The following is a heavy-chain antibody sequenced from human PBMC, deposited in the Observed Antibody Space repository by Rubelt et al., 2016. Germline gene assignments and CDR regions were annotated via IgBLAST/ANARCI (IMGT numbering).Heavy chain of an antibody. CDR3: ATGHGGH. D-gene: IGHD3-16*01. Sequence: LVQHGGSLRLSCAASGFTFGRYWMNWFRQAPGKGLEWVANIREDGSEKNYVDSVKGRFTISRDNAKNSLYLQMNSLRAEDSAVYYCATGHGGHWGQGTLVTVSS. V-gene: IGHV3-7*03. CDR2: IREDGSEK. CDR1: GFTFGRYW. J-gene: IGHJ4*02.